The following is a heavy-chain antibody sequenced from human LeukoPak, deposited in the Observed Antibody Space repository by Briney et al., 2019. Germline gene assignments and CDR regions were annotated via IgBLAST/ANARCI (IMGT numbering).Heavy chain of an antibody. CDR1: GFTFTDYY. J-gene: IGHJ4*02. Sequence: PGVSLSLSCATSGFTFTDYYMSWIRQAPGKGLEWISYISVSGTTMYYADSVKGRFTLSRDNAKNSLYLQMNSLRAEDTAVYYCARVGRLQYGDYVAFDYWGQGALVTVPS. CDR2: ISVSGTTM. V-gene: IGHV3-11*01. CDR3: ARVGRLQYGDYVAFDY. D-gene: IGHD4-17*01.